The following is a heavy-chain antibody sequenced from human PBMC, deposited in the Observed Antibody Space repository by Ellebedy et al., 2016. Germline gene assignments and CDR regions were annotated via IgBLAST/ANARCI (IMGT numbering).Heavy chain of an antibody. CDR1: GFTFSSYA. V-gene: IGHV3-23*01. CDR3: AKDGGSGWYSVRPTTAWYAFDI. Sequence: GESLKISCAASGFTFSSYAMHWVRQAPGKGLEWVSAISGSGGSTYYADSVKGRFTISRANSKNTLYLQMNSLRAEDTAVYYCAKDGGSGWYSVRPTTAWYAFDIWGQGTMVTVSS. D-gene: IGHD6-19*01. CDR2: ISGSGGST. J-gene: IGHJ3*02.